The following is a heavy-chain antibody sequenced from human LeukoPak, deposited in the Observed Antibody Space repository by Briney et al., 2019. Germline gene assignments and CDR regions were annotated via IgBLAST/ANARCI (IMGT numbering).Heavy chain of an antibody. V-gene: IGHV4-61*02. CDR1: GGSISSGSYY. CDR3: ARDLLNGNWFDP. J-gene: IGHJ5*02. Sequence: SQTLSLTCTISGGSISSGSYYWSWIRQPAGKGLEWIGRIYTSGSTNYNPSLKSRVTISVDTSKNQFSLKLSSVTAADTAVYYCARDLLNGNWFDPWGQGTLVTVSS. D-gene: IGHD2-21*01. CDR2: IYTSGST.